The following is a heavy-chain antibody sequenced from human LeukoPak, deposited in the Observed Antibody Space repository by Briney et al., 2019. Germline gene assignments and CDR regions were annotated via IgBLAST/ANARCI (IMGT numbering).Heavy chain of an antibody. CDR1: GGSISSYY. D-gene: IGHD5-12*01. Sequence: SETLPLTCTVSGGSISSYYWSWIRQPAGRGLEWIGRTHTSGSTNYNPSLKSRVTMSLDTSKNQFSLKLSSVTAADTAVYYCARYVKIGYDTPGFDYWGQGTLVTVSS. V-gene: IGHV4-4*07. CDR3: ARYVKIGYDTPGFDY. CDR2: THTSGST. J-gene: IGHJ4*02.